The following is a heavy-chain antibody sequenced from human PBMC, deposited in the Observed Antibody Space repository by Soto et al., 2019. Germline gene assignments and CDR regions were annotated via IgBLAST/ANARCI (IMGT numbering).Heavy chain of an antibody. CDR3: ARLIYDSRLNYLYFDS. CDR1: GGCSSSGNW. J-gene: IGHJ4*02. CDR2: VYRDGSA. V-gene: IGHV4-4*02. Sequence: SEAVSRTCDVSGGCSSSGNWWSWVRQPPGKELEWIGEVYRDGSANSHPSLERRVTISVDTSKNQFSLRLSSVTAADTAIYYCARLIYDSRLNYLYFDSWGQGMLVTVSS. D-gene: IGHD3-22*01.